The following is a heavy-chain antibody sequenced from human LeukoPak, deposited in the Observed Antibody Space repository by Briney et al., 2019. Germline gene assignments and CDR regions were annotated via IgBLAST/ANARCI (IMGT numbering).Heavy chain of an antibody. CDR3: ARSPRWFGESPDY. CDR2: ISGSNGNT. Sequence: ASVKVSCKASDYTFTRYGISWVRQAPGQGLEWMGWISGSNGNTNYAQKIQDRVTLTTDTSTSTAYMELRSLRSDDTAVYYCARSPRWFGESPDYWGQGTLVTVSS. CDR1: DYTFTRYG. J-gene: IGHJ4*02. V-gene: IGHV1-18*01. D-gene: IGHD3-10*01.